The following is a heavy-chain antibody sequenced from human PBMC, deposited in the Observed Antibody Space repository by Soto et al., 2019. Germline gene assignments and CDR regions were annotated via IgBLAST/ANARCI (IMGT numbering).Heavy chain of an antibody. D-gene: IGHD3-9*01. Sequence: GGSLRLSCAASGFTFSSYWMHWVRQAPGKGLVWVSRINSDGSTTTYADSVKGRFTISRDKAKNMLFLQMNSLRAEDTAVYYCARYGILTRDTSYYYYMDVWGKGTTVTVSS. CDR3: ARYGILTRDTSYYYYMDV. J-gene: IGHJ6*03. CDR1: GFTFSSYW. CDR2: INSDGSTT. V-gene: IGHV3-74*01.